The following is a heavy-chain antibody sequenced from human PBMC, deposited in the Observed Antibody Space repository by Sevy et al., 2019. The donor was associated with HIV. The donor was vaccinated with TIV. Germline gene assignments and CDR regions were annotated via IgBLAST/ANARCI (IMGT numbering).Heavy chain of an antibody. Sequence: GGSLRLSCAASGFNIRTHWMLWVRQAPGKGLEWVANINEDGSTKYYLDSVKGRFTISRVNAENSVFLQMNSLRVEDTAVYYCVRALLKADSLWGQGTLVTVSS. CDR2: INEDGSTK. J-gene: IGHJ4*02. CDR1: GFNIRTHW. CDR3: VRALLKADSL. D-gene: IGHD1-26*01. V-gene: IGHV3-7*01.